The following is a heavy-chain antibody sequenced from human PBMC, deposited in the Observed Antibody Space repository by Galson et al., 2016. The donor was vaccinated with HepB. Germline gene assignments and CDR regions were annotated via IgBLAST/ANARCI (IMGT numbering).Heavy chain of an antibody. Sequence: QSGAEVTKPGESLKISCKASGYSFTNYWIGWVRQMPGKGLEWMGIIYPDDSDTRYSPSFQGQVTISADKSISTAYLQWSSLGDSDTAMHYCARQEVGVGFDYWGQGTLGTGSA. V-gene: IGHV5-51*01. J-gene: IGHJ4*02. D-gene: IGHD1-26*01. CDR1: GYSFTNYW. CDR3: ARQEVGVGFDY. CDR2: IYPDDSDT.